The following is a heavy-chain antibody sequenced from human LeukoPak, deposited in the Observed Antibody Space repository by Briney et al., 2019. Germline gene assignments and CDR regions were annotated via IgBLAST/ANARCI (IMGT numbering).Heavy chain of an antibody. CDR1: GNYW. V-gene: IGHV3-74*01. CDR3: AKMGGSGYRYQFDY. Sequence: GGSLRLSCVASGNYWMHWVRQAPGKGLVWVSHINSDGSWTSYADSVKGRFTISKDNAKNTVYLQMNSLRAEDTALYYCAKMGGSGYRYQFDYWGQGTLVTVSS. D-gene: IGHD5-12*01. J-gene: IGHJ4*02. CDR2: INSDGSWT.